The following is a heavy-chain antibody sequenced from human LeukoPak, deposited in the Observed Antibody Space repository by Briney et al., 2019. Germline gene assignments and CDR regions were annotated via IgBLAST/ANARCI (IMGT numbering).Heavy chain of an antibody. D-gene: IGHD6-13*01. Sequence: TGGSLRLSCAASGFRFSGYWMTWVRQAPGKGLEWVANIKGDGSETSYVTSVRGRFTISRDNAKNSLYLQMNNLRVEDTAVYYCARDSGRYSSWLKNWFDPWGQGTLVTVSS. CDR2: IKGDGSET. CDR3: ARDSGRYSSWLKNWFDP. CDR1: GFRFSGYW. J-gene: IGHJ5*02. V-gene: IGHV3-7*03.